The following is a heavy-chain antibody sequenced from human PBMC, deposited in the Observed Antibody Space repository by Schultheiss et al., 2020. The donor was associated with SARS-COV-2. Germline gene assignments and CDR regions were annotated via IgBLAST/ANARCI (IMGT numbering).Heavy chain of an antibody. CDR3: ARDDQYYYGSGSYLNWFDP. CDR1: GGSISSYY. V-gene: IGHV4-59*12. Sequence: SETLSLTCTVSGGSISSYYWSWIRQHPGKGLEWIGYIYYSGSTNYNPSLKSRVTISVDTSKNQFSLKLSSVTAADTAVYYCARDDQYYYGSGSYLNWFDPWGQGTLVTVSS. J-gene: IGHJ5*02. D-gene: IGHD3-10*01. CDR2: IYYSGST.